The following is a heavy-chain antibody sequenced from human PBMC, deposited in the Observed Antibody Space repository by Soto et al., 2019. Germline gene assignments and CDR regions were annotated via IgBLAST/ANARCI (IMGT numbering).Heavy chain of an antibody. CDR3: VRGRDIVVDAFDI. Sequence: EVQLVESGGGLVQPGGSLRLSCAATGFTFSDHYMDWVRQAPGKGLEWVGRTRNKANSYTTEYAASVKGRFTISRDDSKNSLCLQMNSLKTEDTAVYYCVRGRDIVVDAFDIWGQGTMVTVSS. J-gene: IGHJ3*02. CDR1: GFTFSDHY. D-gene: IGHD2-15*01. CDR2: TRNKANSYTT. V-gene: IGHV3-72*01.